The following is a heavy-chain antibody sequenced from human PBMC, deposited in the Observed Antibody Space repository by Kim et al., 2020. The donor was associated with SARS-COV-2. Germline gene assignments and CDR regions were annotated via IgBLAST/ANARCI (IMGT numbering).Heavy chain of an antibody. J-gene: IGHJ4*02. V-gene: IGHV1-3*01. CDR1: GYTFTSYA. Sequence: ASVKVSCKASGYTFTSYAMHWVRQAPGQRLEWMGWINAGNGNTKYSQKFQGRVTITRDTSASTAYMELSSLRSEDTAVYYNGSGSYYGTETGYWGQGTLVTVSS. CDR3: GSGSYYGTETGY. CDR2: INAGNGNT. D-gene: IGHD3-10*01.